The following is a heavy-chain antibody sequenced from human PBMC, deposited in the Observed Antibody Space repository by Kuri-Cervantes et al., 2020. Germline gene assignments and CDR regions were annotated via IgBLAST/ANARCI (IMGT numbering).Heavy chain of an antibody. V-gene: IGHV3-23*03. Sequence: GESLKISCAASGFTFSSYAMSWVRQAPGKGLEWVSVIYSGGSSTYYADSVKGRFTISRDNSKNTLYLQMNSLRAEDTAVYYCARDPVVVAAADWDGMDVWGQGTTVTVSS. J-gene: IGHJ6*02. CDR2: IYSGGSST. CDR3: ARDPVVVAAADWDGMDV. CDR1: GFTFSSYA. D-gene: IGHD2-15*01.